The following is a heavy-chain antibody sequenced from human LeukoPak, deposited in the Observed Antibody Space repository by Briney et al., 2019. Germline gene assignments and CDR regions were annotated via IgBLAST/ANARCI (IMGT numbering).Heavy chain of an antibody. Sequence: LQTLSLTCAVYGGSFSGYYWSWIRQPPGKGLEWIGEINHSGSTNYNPSLKSRVTISVDTSKNQFSLKLSSVTAADTAVYYCARVGAVVVVAGTGWFDPWGQGTLVTVSS. V-gene: IGHV4-34*01. D-gene: IGHD6-19*01. J-gene: IGHJ5*02. CDR3: ARVGAVVVVAGTGWFDP. CDR2: INHSGST. CDR1: GGSFSGYY.